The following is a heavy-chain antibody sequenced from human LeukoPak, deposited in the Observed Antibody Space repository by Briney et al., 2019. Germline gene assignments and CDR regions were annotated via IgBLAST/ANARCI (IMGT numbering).Heavy chain of an antibody. Sequence: SETLSLTCTVSGGSISSSSYYWGWIRQPPGKGLEWIGSIYYSGSTYCNPSLKSRVTISVDTSKNQFSLKLSSVTAADTAVYYCARVTGYYDIMGEIDYFDYWGQGTLVTVSS. CDR1: GGSISSSSYY. J-gene: IGHJ4*02. D-gene: IGHD3-9*01. V-gene: IGHV4-39*07. CDR2: IYYSGST. CDR3: ARVTGYYDIMGEIDYFDY.